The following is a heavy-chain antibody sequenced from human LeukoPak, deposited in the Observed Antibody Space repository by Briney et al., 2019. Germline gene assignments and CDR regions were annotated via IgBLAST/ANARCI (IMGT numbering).Heavy chain of an antibody. Sequence: PSETLSLTCTVSGGSIRSSSYYWGWIRQPPGKGLEWIGSIYYSGSTYYNPSLKSRVTISVDTSKNQFSLKLSSVTAADTAVYYCARRAWTYYYGSGSYLWGQGTLVTVSS. D-gene: IGHD3-10*01. J-gene: IGHJ4*02. CDR1: GGSIRSSSYY. CDR2: IYYSGST. V-gene: IGHV4-39*01. CDR3: ARRAWTYYYGSGSYL.